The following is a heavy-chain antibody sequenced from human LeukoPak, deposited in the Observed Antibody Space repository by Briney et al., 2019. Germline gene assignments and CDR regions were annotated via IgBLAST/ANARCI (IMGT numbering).Heavy chain of an antibody. CDR3: ARDATRGIGGSYDLDF. V-gene: IGHV1-46*01. J-gene: IGHJ4*02. D-gene: IGHD3-16*01. CDR1: GYNFSSYD. Sequence: GASVKVSCKASGYNFSSYDIQWVRRAPGQGLEWMGLLNPSRGTTAYAPKFQGRVTMTRDTSSNTVYMELRGLRSDDTAIYYCARDATRGIGGSYDLDFWGQGSLVTVSS. CDR2: LNPSRGTT.